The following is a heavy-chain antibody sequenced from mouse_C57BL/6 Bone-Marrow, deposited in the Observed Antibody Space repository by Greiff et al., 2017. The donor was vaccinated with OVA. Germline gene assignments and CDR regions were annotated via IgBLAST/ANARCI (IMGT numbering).Heavy chain of an antibody. CDR3: ARDYYYGSSYYAY. V-gene: IGHV1-64*01. D-gene: IGHD1-1*01. CDR2: IHPNSGST. J-gene: IGHJ3*01. Sequence: QVQLQQPGAELVKPGASVKLSCKASGYTFTSYWMHWVKQRPGQGLEWIGMIHPNSGSTNYNEKFKSKATLTVDKSSSTAYMQLSSLTSEDSAVYYCARDYYYGSSYYAYWGQGTLVTVSA. CDR1: GYTFTSYW.